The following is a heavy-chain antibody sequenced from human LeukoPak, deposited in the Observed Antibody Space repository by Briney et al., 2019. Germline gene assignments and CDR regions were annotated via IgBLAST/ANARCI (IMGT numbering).Heavy chain of an antibody. CDR3: ARHLGYCSSTSCYRAFDI. CDR2: INPNSGGT. J-gene: IGHJ3*02. Sequence: ASVKVSCKASGYTFTGYYMHWVRQAPGQGLEWMGWINPNSGGTNYAQKFQGRVTMTRDTSNSTAYMELSRLRSDDTAVYYCARHLGYCSSTSCYRAFDIWGQGTMVTVSS. V-gene: IGHV1-2*02. D-gene: IGHD2-2*02. CDR1: GYTFTGYY.